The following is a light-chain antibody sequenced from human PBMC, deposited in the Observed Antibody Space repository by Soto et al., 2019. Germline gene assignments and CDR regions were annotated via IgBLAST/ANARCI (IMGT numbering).Light chain of an antibody. J-gene: IGLJ1*01. CDR1: SSDVGGYNY. V-gene: IGLV2-14*01. CDR3: SSYTSSSTRV. Sequence: QSVLTQPASVSGSPGQSITISCTGTSSDVGGYNYVSWYQQHPGKAPKLMIYDVSNRPSGVSNRFSGSKSGNTASLTLSGLQAEDEADYYCSSYTSSSTRVFGTGTKVTV. CDR2: DVS.